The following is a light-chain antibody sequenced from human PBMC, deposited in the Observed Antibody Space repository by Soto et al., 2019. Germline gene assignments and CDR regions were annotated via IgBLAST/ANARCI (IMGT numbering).Light chain of an antibody. Sequence: EIVLTQSPATLSLSPVERATLSCMASQSISSYLAWYQHKPGQAPRLLIYDASNRATGIPARFSGSGSGTDFTLTISSLEPEDFAFYYCQQRNNWPANFGQGTRLEIK. CDR2: DAS. CDR1: QSISSY. J-gene: IGKJ5*01. V-gene: IGKV3-11*01. CDR3: QQRNNWPAN.